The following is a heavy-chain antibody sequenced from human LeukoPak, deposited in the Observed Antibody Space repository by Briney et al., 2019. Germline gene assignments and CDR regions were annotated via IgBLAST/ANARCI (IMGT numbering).Heavy chain of an antibody. Sequence: SETLSLTCAVSGDSISSSNWWSWVRQPPGKGLEWIGEIYHSGSTNYNPSLKSRVTTSVDKSKNQFSLKLSSVTAADTAVYYCARGDIRFPYYGSGSPLVLDIWGQGTMVTVSS. J-gene: IGHJ3*02. D-gene: IGHD3-10*01. CDR3: ARGDIRFPYYGSGSPLVLDI. CDR2: IYHSGST. CDR1: GDSISSSNW. V-gene: IGHV4-4*02.